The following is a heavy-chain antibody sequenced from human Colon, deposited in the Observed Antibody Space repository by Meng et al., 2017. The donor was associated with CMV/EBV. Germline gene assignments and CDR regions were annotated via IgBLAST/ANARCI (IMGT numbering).Heavy chain of an antibody. CDR3: VRGSSGWGNWFDS. CDR2: TYLRSKWYI. V-gene: IGHV6-1*01. Sequence: QIRSLTGAISGDKVSRNSATWNWIRQSPSRGLEWLARTYLRSKWYIAYADSVRSRINITTDTAKNQVSLQLSSVTPEDTAVYYCVRGSSGWGNWFDSWGQGTLVTVSS. CDR1: GDKVSRNSAT. D-gene: IGHD6-19*01. J-gene: IGHJ5*01.